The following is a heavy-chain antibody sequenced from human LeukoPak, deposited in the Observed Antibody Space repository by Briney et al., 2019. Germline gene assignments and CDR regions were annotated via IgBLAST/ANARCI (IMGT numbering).Heavy chain of an antibody. D-gene: IGHD2-15*01. CDR3: ATLNTPFDY. Sequence: GGSLRLSCAASGFTFSSYAMSWVRQAPGEGLEWVSSISSSGGNTYYAGSVRGRFTISRDNSKNTLYLQMSSLRAEDTAVYFCATLNTPFDYWGQGILVTVSS. V-gene: IGHV3-23*01. CDR2: ISSSGGNT. CDR1: GFTFSSYA. J-gene: IGHJ4*02.